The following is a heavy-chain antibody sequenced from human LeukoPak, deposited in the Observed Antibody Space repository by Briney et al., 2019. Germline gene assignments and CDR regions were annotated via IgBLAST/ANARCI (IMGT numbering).Heavy chain of an antibody. J-gene: IGHJ4*02. CDR2: FDPEDGET. CDR3: ATQSVAGTHFDY. Sequence: ASVKVTCKVSGYTLTELSMHWVRQAPGKGLEWMGGFDPEDGETICAQKFQGRVTMTEDTSTDTAYMELSSLRSEGTAVYYCATQSVAGTHFDYWGQGTLVTVSS. D-gene: IGHD6-19*01. V-gene: IGHV1-24*01. CDR1: GYTLTELS.